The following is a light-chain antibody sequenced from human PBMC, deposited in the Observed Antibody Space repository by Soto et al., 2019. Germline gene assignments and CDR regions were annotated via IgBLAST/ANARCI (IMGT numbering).Light chain of an antibody. CDR3: QQYNNCPPYT. Sequence: EIVMTQSPATLSVSPGERATLFCRASQSVSSNLAWYQQKPVQAPRLLIYGASTRATGIPARFSGSGSGTEFTLTISSLQSEDCAVYYCQQYNNCPPYTFGQGTKLEIK. V-gene: IGKV3-15*01. CDR2: GAS. J-gene: IGKJ2*01. CDR1: QSVSSN.